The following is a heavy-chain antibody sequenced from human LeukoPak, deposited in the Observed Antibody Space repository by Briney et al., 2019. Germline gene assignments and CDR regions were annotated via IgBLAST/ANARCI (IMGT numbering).Heavy chain of an antibody. CDR2: INTDGSST. CDR1: GFTFSSYW. D-gene: IGHD6-19*01. J-gene: IGHJ4*02. V-gene: IGHV3-74*01. CDR3: ARAGYSSGWNFDY. Sequence: GGSLRLSCAASGFTFSSYWMHWVRQAPGKGLVWVSRINTDGSSTSYADSVKGRFTISRDNAKNTLYLQMNSLRAEDTAVYYCARAGYSSGWNFDYWGQGTLVTVSS.